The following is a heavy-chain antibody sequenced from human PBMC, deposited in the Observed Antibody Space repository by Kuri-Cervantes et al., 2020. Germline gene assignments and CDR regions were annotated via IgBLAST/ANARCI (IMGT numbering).Heavy chain of an antibody. CDR2: INTNTGNP. CDR3: ARADSSSYYYYMDV. D-gene: IGHD6-6*01. J-gene: IGHJ6*03. CDR1: GYTFTSYA. V-gene: IGHV7-4-1*01. Sequence: ASVKVSCKASGYTFTSYAMNWVRQAPGQGLGWMGWINTNTGNPTYAQGFTGRFVFSLDTSVSTAYLQICSLKAEDTAVYYCARADSSSYYYYMDVWGKGTTVTVSS.